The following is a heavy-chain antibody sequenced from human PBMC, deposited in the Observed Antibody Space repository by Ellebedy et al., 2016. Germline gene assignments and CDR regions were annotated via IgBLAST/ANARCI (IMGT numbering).Heavy chain of an antibody. CDR1: GFSFNNYG. Sequence: GGSLRLXXAASGFSFNNYGMHWVRQAPGKGLEWVELISYDGTNKYYADSVKGRFTISRDNSKNALYVQMNSLRADDTAVYYCAKVWGYYNSYYDMDVWGQGTTFTVSS. D-gene: IGHD3-16*01. CDR3: AKVWGYYNSYYDMDV. V-gene: IGHV3-30*18. CDR2: ISYDGTNK. J-gene: IGHJ6*01.